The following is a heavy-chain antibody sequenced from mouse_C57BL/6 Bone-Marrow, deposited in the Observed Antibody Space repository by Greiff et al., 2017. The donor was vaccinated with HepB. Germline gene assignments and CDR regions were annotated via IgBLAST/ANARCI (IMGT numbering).Heavy chain of an antibody. CDR3: ARGAYNNYSYAMDY. CDR1: GFSLTSYG. Sequence: QVQLQQSGPGLVQPSQSLSITCTVSGFSLTSYGVHWVRQSPGKGLEWLGVIWSGGSTDYNAAFISRLAISKDNSKSQVFFKMNSLQADDTAIYYYARGAYNNYSYAMDYWGQGTSVTVSS. V-gene: IGHV2-2*01. CDR2: IWSGGST. D-gene: IGHD2-5*01. J-gene: IGHJ4*01.